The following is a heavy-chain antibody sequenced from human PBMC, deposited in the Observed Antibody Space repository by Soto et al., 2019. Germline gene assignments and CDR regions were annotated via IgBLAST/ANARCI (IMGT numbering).Heavy chain of an antibody. J-gene: IGHJ5*02. D-gene: IGHD6-13*01. CDR2: IYYSGST. CDR3: ARDHLAAAGTWFDP. V-gene: IGHV4-59*01. CDR1: GGSISSYY. Sequence: PSETLSLTCTVSGGSISSYYWSWIRQPPGKGLEWIGYIYYSGSTNYNPSLKSRVTISVDTSKNQFSLKLSSVTAADTAVYYCARDHLAAAGTWFDPWGQGTLVTVSS.